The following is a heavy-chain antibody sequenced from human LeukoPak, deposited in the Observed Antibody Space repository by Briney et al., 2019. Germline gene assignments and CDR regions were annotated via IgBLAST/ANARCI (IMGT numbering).Heavy chain of an antibody. CDR1: GFTFSSYS. Sequence: PGGSLRLSCAASGFTFSSYSMNWVRQAPGKGLEWVSSISSSSSYIYYADSVKGRFTISRDNAKNSLYLQMNSLSAEDTAVYYCARETYGGNSVVGYWGQGTLVTVSS. V-gene: IGHV3-21*01. CDR3: ARETYGGNSVVGY. J-gene: IGHJ4*02. CDR2: ISSSSSYI. D-gene: IGHD4-23*01.